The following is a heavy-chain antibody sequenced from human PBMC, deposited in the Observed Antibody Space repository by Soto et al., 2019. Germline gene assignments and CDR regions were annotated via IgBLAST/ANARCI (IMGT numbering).Heavy chain of an antibody. D-gene: IGHD3-9*01. CDR3: ARDHNYDILTGNYYGMDV. CDR1: GYTFTSYG. Sequence: ASVKVSCKASGYTFTSYGISWVRQAPGQGLEWMGWISAYNGNTNYAQKLQGRVTTTTDTSTSTAYMELRSLRSDDTAVYYCARDHNYDILTGNYYGMDVWGQGTTVTVSS. V-gene: IGHV1-18*01. J-gene: IGHJ6*02. CDR2: ISAYNGNT.